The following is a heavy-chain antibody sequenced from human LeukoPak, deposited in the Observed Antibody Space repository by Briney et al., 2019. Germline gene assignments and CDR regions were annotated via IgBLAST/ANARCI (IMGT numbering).Heavy chain of an antibody. CDR3: ARSRFSLGVADFDY. D-gene: IGHD3-3*01. Sequence: GGSPRLSCEASGFTFVNLWMHWVRQSPGKGLEWVAHINSDGTTTTYADSVKGRFTISRDNVKNTQYLQMTGLRVDDTAMYFCARSRFSLGVADFDYWGQGTLVTVSS. V-gene: IGHV3-74*01. J-gene: IGHJ4*02. CDR1: GFTFVNLW. CDR2: INSDGTTT.